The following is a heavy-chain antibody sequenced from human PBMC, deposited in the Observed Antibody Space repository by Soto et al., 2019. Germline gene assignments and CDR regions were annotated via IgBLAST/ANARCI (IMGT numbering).Heavy chain of an antibody. CDR3: ARGHLAVVPVASWFYYMDV. D-gene: IGHD2-2*01. J-gene: IGHJ6*03. CDR2: INAGNGNT. CDR1: GYTFTNYA. V-gene: IGHV1-3*01. Sequence: ASVKVSCKASGYTFTNYAVHWVRQAPGQRLEWMGWINAGNGNTRYSQKFQGRVTITRDTPARTVYMELSSLRSEDTAVYYCARGHLAVVPVASWFYYMDVWGKGNTVTVSS.